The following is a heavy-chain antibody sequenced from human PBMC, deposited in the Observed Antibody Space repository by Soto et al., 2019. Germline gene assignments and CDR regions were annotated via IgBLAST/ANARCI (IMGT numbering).Heavy chain of an antibody. CDR2: IYYSGST. CDR3: ARGGITMVRGVIDYYYGMDV. D-gene: IGHD3-10*01. Sequence: PWETLSLTCTVSGGSISSYYWSWIRQPPGKGLEWIGYIYYSGSTNYNPSLKSRVTISVDTSKNQFSLKLSSVTAADTAVYYCARGGITMVRGVIDYYYGMDVCGQRTTVTVSS. V-gene: IGHV4-59*01. J-gene: IGHJ6*02. CDR1: GGSISSYY.